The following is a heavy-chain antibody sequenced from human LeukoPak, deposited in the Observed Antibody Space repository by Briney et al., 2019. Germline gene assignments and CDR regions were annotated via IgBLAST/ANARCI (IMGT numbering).Heavy chain of an antibody. V-gene: IGHV3-23*01. CDR3: GKCSRGSYYSSRDY. D-gene: IGHD2-15*01. Sequence: GGSLRLSCAVSGFTFSAYAMAWVRQAPGKGLEWVSSIGGSGDTTYYADSVKGRFTISRDTSKNTLYLQMNSLTAEDAAVYYCGKCSRGSYYSSRDYWGQGTLVNGSS. CDR1: GFTFSAYA. J-gene: IGHJ4*02. CDR2: IGGSGDTT.